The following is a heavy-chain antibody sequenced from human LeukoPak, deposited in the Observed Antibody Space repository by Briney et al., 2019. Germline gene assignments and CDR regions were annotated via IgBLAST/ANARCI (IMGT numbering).Heavy chain of an antibody. V-gene: IGHV1-2*02. Sequence: ASVKVSCKASGYTFTGYYIHWVRQAPGQGLEWMGWINSNKGDTSCAQKFQGRVTMTRDTSISTAYMEVNRLTSDDTAVYYCARDCSRNWFDPWGQGTLVTVSS. CDR2: INSNKGDT. CDR3: ARDCSRNWFDP. CDR1: GYTFTGYY. J-gene: IGHJ5*02. D-gene: IGHD6-19*01.